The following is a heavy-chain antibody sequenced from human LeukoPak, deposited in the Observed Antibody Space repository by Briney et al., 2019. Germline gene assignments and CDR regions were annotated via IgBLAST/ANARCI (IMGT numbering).Heavy chain of an antibody. J-gene: IGHJ4*02. Sequence: GGSLRLSCAASGFTFSSYWMHWVRQAPGKGLEWVTFIRFDGSNKFYADSVKGRFTISRDNSKNTVFLQMNSLRAEGAAVYYCAKDLLLRYFDWSFDYWGQGTLVTVSS. CDR2: IRFDGSNK. V-gene: IGHV3-30*02. CDR3: AKDLLLRYFDWSFDY. CDR1: GFTFSSYW. D-gene: IGHD3-9*01.